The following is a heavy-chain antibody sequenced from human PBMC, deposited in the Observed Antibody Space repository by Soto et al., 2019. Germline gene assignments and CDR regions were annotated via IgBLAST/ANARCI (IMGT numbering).Heavy chain of an antibody. D-gene: IGHD3-10*01. CDR2: IYYSGST. V-gene: IGHV4-59*01. Sequence: QVQLQESGPGLVKPSETLSLTCTVSGGSISSYYWSWIRQPPGKGLEWIGYIYYSGSTNYNPSLQSRVTISVDTSKNQFSLKLSSVTAADTAVYYCARYGSGSSVWFDPWGQGTLVTVSS. CDR1: GGSISSYY. J-gene: IGHJ5*02. CDR3: ARYGSGSSVWFDP.